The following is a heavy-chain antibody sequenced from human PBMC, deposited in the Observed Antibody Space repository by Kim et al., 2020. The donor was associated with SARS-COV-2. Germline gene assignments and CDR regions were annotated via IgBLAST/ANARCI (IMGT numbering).Heavy chain of an antibody. Sequence: AQGFTGRFVFSLDTSVSTAYLQISSLKAEDTAVYYCARGPYYYYYYGMDVWGQGTTVTVSS. J-gene: IGHJ6*02. V-gene: IGHV7-4-1*02. CDR3: ARGPYYYYYYGMDV.